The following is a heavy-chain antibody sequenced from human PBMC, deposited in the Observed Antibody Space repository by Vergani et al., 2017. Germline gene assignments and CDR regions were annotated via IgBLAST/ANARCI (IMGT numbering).Heavy chain of an antibody. CDR1: GFTFSNFG. CDR3: AKYLQEAADGLPDS. V-gene: IGHV3-30*02. Sequence: QVQLVESAGGVVQPGGSLRLSCAASGFTFSNFGMHWIRQAPGKGLEWLAYIGKDGINTRYRDAVKCRFPVSRDNSKDILYLQVDSLRSEDTALYYRAKYLQEAADGLPDSWGQGTLVIFSS. CDR2: IGKDGINT. D-gene: IGHD2-8*01. J-gene: IGHJ4*02.